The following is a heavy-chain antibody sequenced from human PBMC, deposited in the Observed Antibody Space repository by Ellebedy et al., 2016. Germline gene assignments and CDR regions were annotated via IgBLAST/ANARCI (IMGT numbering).Heavy chain of an antibody. CDR1: GGSISSSSYY. CDR2: IYYSGST. J-gene: IGHJ4*02. D-gene: IGHD1-26*01. CDR3: ARVAPEIDWVAWELRGAVDY. V-gene: IGHV4-39*07. Sequence: SETLSLXCTVSGGSISSSSYYWGWIRQPPGKGLEWIGSIYYSGSTYYNPSLKSRVTISVDTSKNQFSLKLSSVTAADTAVYYCARVAPEIDWVAWELRGAVDYWGQGTLVTVSS.